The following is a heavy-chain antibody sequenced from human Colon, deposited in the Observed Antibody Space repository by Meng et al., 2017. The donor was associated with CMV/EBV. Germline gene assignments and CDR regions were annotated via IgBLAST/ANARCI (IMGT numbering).Heavy chain of an antibody. CDR3: VRESWYFDF. D-gene: IGHD6-13*01. V-gene: IGHV1-2*06. CDR1: GYTFTAKH. CDR2: IYPQDGGT. Sequence: QVQLVQSGTEVKKPGASVKVSCKTSGYTFTAKHLHWVRQAPGQGLEWMGRIYPQDGGTYFAQKFQDRVTLTRDTSITTAYMELSGLTSDDTAIYYCVRESWYFDFWGEGTLVTVSS. J-gene: IGHJ4*02.